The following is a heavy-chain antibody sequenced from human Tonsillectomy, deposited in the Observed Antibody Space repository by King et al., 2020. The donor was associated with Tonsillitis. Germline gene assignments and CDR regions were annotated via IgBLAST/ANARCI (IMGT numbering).Heavy chain of an antibody. CDR1: GFTFSGSV. J-gene: IGHJ4*02. CDR2: IRTKANSYAT. Sequence: VQLVESGGGLVQRGGSLKLSCAASGFTFSGSVMHWVRQASGKGLEWVGRIRTKANSYATAYAASVKGRFTISRDESRNTAYLQMNSLKTEDTAVYYYANQNDNWGQGTLVTVSS. CDR3: ANQNDN. V-gene: IGHV3-73*02.